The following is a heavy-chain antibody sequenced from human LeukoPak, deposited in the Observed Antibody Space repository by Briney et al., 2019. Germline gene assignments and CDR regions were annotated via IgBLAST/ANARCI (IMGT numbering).Heavy chain of an antibody. CDR3: TRVSRGGEYLDY. CDR2: IRSKAYGGTT. CDR1: GFTFSDYA. D-gene: IGHD3-10*01. Sequence: GGSLRLSCTASGFTFSDYAMSWVRQAPGKGLEWVGFIRSKAYGGTTEYAASVKGIFTISRDDSKSIAYLQMNSLKTEDTAVYYCTRVSRGGEYLDYWGQGTLVTVSS. J-gene: IGHJ4*02. V-gene: IGHV3-49*04.